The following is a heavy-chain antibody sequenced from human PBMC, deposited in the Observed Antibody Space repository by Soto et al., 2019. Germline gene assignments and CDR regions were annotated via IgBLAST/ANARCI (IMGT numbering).Heavy chain of an antibody. CDR3: TRDAERIAAAGTYYYYGMDV. CDR2: IIPIFGTA. J-gene: IGHJ6*02. D-gene: IGHD6-13*01. V-gene: IGHV1-69*01. CDR1: GGTFSSYA. Sequence: QVQLVQSGAEVKKPGSSVKVSCKASGGTFSSYAISWVRQAPGPGLEWMGGIIPIFGTANYAQNFQGRVTIAADEATSTAYMELSSRRSEDTAVYYCTRDAERIAAAGTYYYYGMDVWGRGSTVVVTS.